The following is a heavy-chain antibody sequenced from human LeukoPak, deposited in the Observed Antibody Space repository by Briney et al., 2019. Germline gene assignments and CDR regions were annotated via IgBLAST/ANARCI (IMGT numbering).Heavy chain of an antibody. Sequence: GGSLRLSCAASGFTFSDYYMSWIRQAPGKGQGWVSYIGSSGSFTNYADSVKGRFTISRDNAKNSLYLQMNSLRPEDTAVYYCARVGTIAAAGTCDYWGQGTLVAVSS. CDR1: GFTFSDYY. J-gene: IGHJ4*02. V-gene: IGHV3-11*05. CDR2: IGSSGSFT. CDR3: ARVGTIAAAGTCDY. D-gene: IGHD6-13*01.